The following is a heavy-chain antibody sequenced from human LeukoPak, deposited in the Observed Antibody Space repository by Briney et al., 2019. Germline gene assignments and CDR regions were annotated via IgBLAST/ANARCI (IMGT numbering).Heavy chain of an antibody. V-gene: IGHV1-2*02. CDR3: ARAPRGLVRYFDY. D-gene: IGHD6-19*01. Sequence: GASVKVSCKASGYTFTGYYMHWVRQAPGQGLEWMGWINPNSGGTNYAQKFQGRVTMTRDTSISTAYMELSRLRSDDTAVYYCARAPRGLVRYFDYWGQGTLVTVSS. CDR2: INPNSGGT. CDR1: GYTFTGYY. J-gene: IGHJ4*02.